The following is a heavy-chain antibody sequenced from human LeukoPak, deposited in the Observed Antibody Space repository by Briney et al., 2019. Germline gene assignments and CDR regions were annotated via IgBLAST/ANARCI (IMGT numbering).Heavy chain of an antibody. CDR1: GYTLTELS. D-gene: IGHD1-26*01. J-gene: IGHJ6*02. Sequence: GASVTVSFTVSGYTLTELSMHWVRQAPGQGHEWMGGFDPEDGETIYAQKFQGRVTMTEDTSTDTAYMELSSLRSEDTAVYYCATDHSVFGGSYYYYYGMDVWGQGTTVTVSS. CDR3: ATDHSVFGGSYYYYYGMDV. V-gene: IGHV1-24*01. CDR2: FDPEDGET.